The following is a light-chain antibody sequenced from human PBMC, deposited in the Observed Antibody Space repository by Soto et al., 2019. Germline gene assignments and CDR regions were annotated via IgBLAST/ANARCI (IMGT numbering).Light chain of an antibody. V-gene: IGKV3-20*01. CDR2: GAS. Sequence: EVMLTQSPGTLSLSPGERATLSCRASQSVSSSYLAWYQQKSGQAPRLLIYGASNRATGIPDRFSGSGSGTEFTLTIRSLEPEDFAVYYCQQYDTSPLTFGQGTKVEFK. CDR3: QQYDTSPLT. J-gene: IGKJ1*01. CDR1: QSVSSSY.